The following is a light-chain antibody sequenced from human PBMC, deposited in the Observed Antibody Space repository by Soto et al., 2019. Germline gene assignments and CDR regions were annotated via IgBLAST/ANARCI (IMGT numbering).Light chain of an antibody. Sequence: QSALAQPPSMSGALRQRVTISCSGSSSNIGNNDVDWYQQLPGRSPKLLIYHDDLLPSGVSDRFSGSKSGTSASLAISGLQSEDQADYHCATWDASINGHVFGGGTQLTVL. CDR2: HDD. V-gene: IGLV1-36*01. CDR3: ATWDASINGHV. CDR1: SSNIGNND. J-gene: IGLJ3*02.